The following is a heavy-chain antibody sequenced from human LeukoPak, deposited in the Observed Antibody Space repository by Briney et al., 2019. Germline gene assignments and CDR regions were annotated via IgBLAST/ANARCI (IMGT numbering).Heavy chain of an antibody. CDR1: GFSFSGYG. CDR2: IKSKTETKTK. CDR3: TTGLAGHTSGWRDC. D-gene: IGHD6-19*01. J-gene: IGHJ4*02. Sequence: PGRSLRLSCTASGFSFSGYGMHWVRWASGMGLEWVGRIKSKTETKTKDYPAPERSTFTNSRDDSKDTQYLQMNSLKSEDTAVYYCTTGLAGHTSGWRDCWGQGTLVTVSS. V-gene: IGHV3-15*01.